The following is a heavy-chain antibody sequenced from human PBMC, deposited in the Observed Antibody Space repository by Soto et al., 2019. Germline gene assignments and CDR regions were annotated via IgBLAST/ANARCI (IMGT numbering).Heavy chain of an antibody. CDR1: GYTFTSYG. J-gene: IGHJ5*02. CDR2: ISAYNGNT. Sequence: ASVKVSCKASGYTFTSYGISWVRQAPGQGLEWMGWISAYNGNTNYAQKLQGRVTMTTDTSTSTAYMALRSARSDDTAVYYCARVQQPLAWLFVFGWFDPWGQGVLVTVSS. CDR3: ARVQQPLAWLFVFGWFDP. D-gene: IGHD3-3*01. V-gene: IGHV1-18*04.